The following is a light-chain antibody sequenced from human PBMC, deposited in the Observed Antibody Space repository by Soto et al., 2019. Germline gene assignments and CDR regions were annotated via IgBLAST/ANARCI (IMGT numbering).Light chain of an antibody. CDR3: SAWDDNLSVV. Sequence: QSVLTQPPSVSGAPRQRVTISCSGTSSNIEKNAVNWYQQVPGEAPRLLIYSTDLRPSRVSDRFSGSKSGTSASLAISGLQSEDEGDYYCSAWDDNLSVVFGGGTKLTVL. V-gene: IGLV1-36*01. CDR1: SSNIEKNA. CDR2: STD. J-gene: IGLJ2*01.